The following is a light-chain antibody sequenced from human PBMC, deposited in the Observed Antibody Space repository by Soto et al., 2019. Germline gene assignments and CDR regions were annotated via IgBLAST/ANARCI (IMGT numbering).Light chain of an antibody. Sequence: EIQMTQSPSSVSASVGDRVIITCRASQGISRWLAWYRQKPGEAPKLLIYAASSLQSGVPSRFSGSGSGTDFTLTITSLQTDDSAVYYGQQDDSFPFSFGTGNKINIK. CDR3: QQDDSFPFS. V-gene: IGKV1-12*01. CDR2: AAS. J-gene: IGKJ3*01. CDR1: QGISRW.